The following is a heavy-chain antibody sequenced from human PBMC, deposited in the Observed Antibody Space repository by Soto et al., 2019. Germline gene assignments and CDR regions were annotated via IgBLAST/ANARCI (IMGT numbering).Heavy chain of an antibody. Sequence: LCLPNTVAGGNIGNFDGSWIRQPTGKGLEWIGYIYYSGSTNYNPSLKSRVTISVDTSKNQFSLKLSSVTAADTAVYYCARGVLRFSGDAFDIWGQGTMVTVSS. CDR2: IYYSGST. V-gene: IGHV4-59*01. CDR3: ARGVLRFSGDAFDI. J-gene: IGHJ3*02. CDR1: GGNIGNFD. D-gene: IGHD3-3*01.